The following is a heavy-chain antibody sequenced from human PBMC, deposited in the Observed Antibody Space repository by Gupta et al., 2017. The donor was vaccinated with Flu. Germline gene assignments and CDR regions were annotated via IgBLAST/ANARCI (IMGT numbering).Heavy chain of an antibody. Sequence: KSRVTISVDTSKNQFSLKLSSVTAADXAXYYCARXGAVTTYFYSMDVWGKGTTVTVSS. V-gene: IGHV4-30-2*04. CDR3: ARXGAVTTYFYSMDV. J-gene: IGHJ6*03. D-gene: IGHD4-17*01.